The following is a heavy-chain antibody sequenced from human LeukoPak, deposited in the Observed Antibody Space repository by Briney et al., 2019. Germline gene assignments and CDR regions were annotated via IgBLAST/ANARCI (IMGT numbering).Heavy chain of an antibody. CDR3: ARGFDCSSTRCSCMDV. CDR2: ISNSGSDI. CDR1: GFPFSVYY. D-gene: IGHD2-2*01. V-gene: IGHV3-11*01. J-gene: IGHJ6*02. Sequence: PGGSLRLSCAASGFPFSVYYMSWIRQPPGKGLEWVSYISNSGSDIYYADSVKARFIISRDNAKNSLYLQMSSLRADDTAVYYCARGFDCSSTRCSCMDVWGQGTTVTVSS.